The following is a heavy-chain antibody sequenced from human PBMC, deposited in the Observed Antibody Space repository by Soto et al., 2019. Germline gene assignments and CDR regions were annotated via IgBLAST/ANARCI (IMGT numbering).Heavy chain of an antibody. CDR2: ISAYNGNT. D-gene: IGHD2-2*01. CDR1: GYTFASYA. J-gene: IGHJ4*02. CDR3: AMEYCSSTSWYWAY. Sequence: ASVKVSCKASGYTFASYAISWMRQAPGQGLEWMGWISAYNGNTNYAQKLQGRVTMTTDTSTSTAYMELRSLRSDDTAVYYCAMEYCSSTSWYWAYWGQGTLVPGSS. V-gene: IGHV1-18*01.